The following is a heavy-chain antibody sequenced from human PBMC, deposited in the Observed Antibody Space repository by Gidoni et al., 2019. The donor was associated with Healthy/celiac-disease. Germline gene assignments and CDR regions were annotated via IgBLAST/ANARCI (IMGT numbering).Heavy chain of an antibody. D-gene: IGHD3-3*01. CDR2: IKHSGST. Sequence: QVQLQQWGAGLLKPSETLSLTCAVYGWSFSGYYWSWIRQPPGKGLEWIGEIKHSGSTNSNPSLKSRVTISVDTAKNQFSLKLSSVTAADTAVYYCARVGRITIFGVVIGEDLDYWGQGTLVTVSS. CDR1: GWSFSGYY. CDR3: ARVGRITIFGVVIGEDLDY. J-gene: IGHJ4*02. V-gene: IGHV4-34*01.